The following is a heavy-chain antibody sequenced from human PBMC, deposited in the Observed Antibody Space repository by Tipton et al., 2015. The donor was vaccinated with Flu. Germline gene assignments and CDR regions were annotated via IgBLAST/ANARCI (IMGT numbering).Heavy chain of an antibody. J-gene: IGHJ6*02. D-gene: IGHD3-22*01. V-gene: IGHV1-2*02. Sequence: QLVQSGAEVKKPGASVKVSCKASGYTFTGYYMHWVRQAPGQGLEWMGWINPNSGGTNYAQKFQGRVTMTRDTSISTAYMELSRLRSDDTAGYYCARDQMIVVVMAYYGMDVWGQGTTVTVSS. CDR2: INPNSGGT. CDR3: ARDQMIVVVMAYYGMDV. CDR1: GYTFTGYY.